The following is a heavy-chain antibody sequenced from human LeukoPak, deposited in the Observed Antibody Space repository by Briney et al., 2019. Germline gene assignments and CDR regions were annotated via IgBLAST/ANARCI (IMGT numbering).Heavy chain of an antibody. Sequence: ASVKVSCKASGYTFTSYAMHWVRQAPGQRLEWMGWINAGNGNTKYSQKFQGRVTITRGTSASTAYMELSSLRSEDTAVYYCATYTQSGAQGISDYWGQGTLVTVSS. D-gene: IGHD3-10*01. CDR2: INAGNGNT. V-gene: IGHV1-3*01. J-gene: IGHJ4*02. CDR1: GYTFTSYA. CDR3: ATYTQSGAQGISDY.